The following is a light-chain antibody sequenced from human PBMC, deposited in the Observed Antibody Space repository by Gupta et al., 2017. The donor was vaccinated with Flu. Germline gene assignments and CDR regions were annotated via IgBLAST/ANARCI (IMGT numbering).Light chain of an antibody. Sequence: DIVMTQSPDSLAVSLGERATINCKPSQSILYSSNNRNYLAWYQQKPGQPPKLLIYWASTRESGVPDRFSGSGSGTDFTLTISSLQAEDVAVYYCQHDDSSPPTFGQGTKVEIK. CDR3: QHDDSSPPT. J-gene: IGKJ1*01. CDR2: WAS. V-gene: IGKV4-1*01. CDR1: QSILYSSNNRNY.